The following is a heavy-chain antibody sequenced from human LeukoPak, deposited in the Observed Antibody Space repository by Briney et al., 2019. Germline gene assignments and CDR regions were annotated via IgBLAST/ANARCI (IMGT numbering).Heavy chain of an antibody. V-gene: IGHV4-4*02. J-gene: IGHJ3*02. CDR1: GGSISSSNW. D-gene: IGHD3-9*01. CDR3: ARSDDISTGMEAFDI. Sequence: PSGTLSLTCAVSGGSISSSNWWSWVRQPPGKGLEWIGEIYHSGSTNYNPSLKSRVTISVDKSKNQFSLKLSSVTAADTAVYYCARSDDISTGMEAFDIWGQGAMVTVSS. CDR2: IYHSGST.